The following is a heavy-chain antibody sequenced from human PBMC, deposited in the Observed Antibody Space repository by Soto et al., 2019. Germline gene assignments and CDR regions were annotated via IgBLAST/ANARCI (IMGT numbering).Heavy chain of an antibody. D-gene: IGHD5-12*01. CDR1: GFTFDDYA. CDR3: ARDRSGYGGDGMDV. J-gene: IGHJ6*02. CDR2: IYSGGST. Sequence: EVQLVESGGGLVQPGRSLRLSCAASGFTFDDYAMHWVRQAPGKGLEWVSVIYSGGSTYYADSVKGRFTISRDNSKNTLYLQMNSLRAEDTAVYYCARDRSGYGGDGMDVWGQGTTVTVSS. V-gene: IGHV3-66*01.